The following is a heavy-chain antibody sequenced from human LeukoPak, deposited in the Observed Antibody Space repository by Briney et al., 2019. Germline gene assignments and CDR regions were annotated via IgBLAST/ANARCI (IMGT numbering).Heavy chain of an antibody. CDR3: ASRSLWYGEDY. CDR1: GFTVSSNY. CDR2: IYSSGST. D-gene: IGHD3-10*01. V-gene: IGHV3-53*01. J-gene: IGHJ4*02. Sequence: GGSLRLSCAASGFTVSSNYMSWVRQAPGKGLEWVSAIYSSGSTYYSASVKGRFTISRDNSKNTLYLQMNSLRAEDTAVYYCASRSLWYGEDYWGQGTLVTVSS.